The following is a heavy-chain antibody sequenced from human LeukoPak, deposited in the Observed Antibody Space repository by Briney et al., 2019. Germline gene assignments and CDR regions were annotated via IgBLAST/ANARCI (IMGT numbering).Heavy chain of an antibody. CDR3: ARWNDGNHHFDC. CDR2: IHHSGST. J-gene: IGHJ4*02. D-gene: IGHD1-14*01. V-gene: IGHV4-59*02. Sequence: SETLSLTCTVSGDSVSDYYWNWIRQPPGKGPEWIGYIHHSGSTNSNPSLRSRVTMSVDTSKNQFSLDLISVTSADTAVYYCARWNDGNHHFDCWGQGTLVTVS. CDR1: GDSVSDYY.